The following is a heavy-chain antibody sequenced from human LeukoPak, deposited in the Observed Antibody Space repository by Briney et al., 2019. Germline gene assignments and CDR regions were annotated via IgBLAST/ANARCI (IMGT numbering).Heavy chain of an antibody. CDR3: ASLSSGSYNWFDP. J-gene: IGHJ5*02. D-gene: IGHD1-26*01. CDR1: GGSISSYY. Sequence: SETLSLTCTVSGGSISSYYWSWIRQPPGKGLEWIGYIYYSGSTNYNPSLKSRVTISVDTSRNQFSLKLSSVTAADTAVYYCASLSSGSYNWFDPWGQGTLVTVSS. CDR2: IYYSGST. V-gene: IGHV4-59*01.